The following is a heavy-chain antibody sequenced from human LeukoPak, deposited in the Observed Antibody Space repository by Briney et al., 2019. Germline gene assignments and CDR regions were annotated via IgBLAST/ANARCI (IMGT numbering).Heavy chain of an antibody. CDR2: ISSSSSTI. Sequence: GGSLRLSCAASGFTFSSYSMNWVRQAPGKGLEWVSYISSSSSTIYYADSVKGRFTISRDNAKNSLYLQMNSLRAEDTAVYYCARDGLAYDFWSGFYYYYYMDVWGKGTTVTVSS. CDR1: GFTFSSYS. J-gene: IGHJ6*03. CDR3: ARDGLAYDFWSGFYYYYYMDV. D-gene: IGHD3-3*01. V-gene: IGHV3-48*01.